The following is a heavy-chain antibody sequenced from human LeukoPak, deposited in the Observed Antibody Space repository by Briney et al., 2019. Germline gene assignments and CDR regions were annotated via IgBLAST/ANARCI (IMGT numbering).Heavy chain of an antibody. D-gene: IGHD6-13*01. J-gene: IGHJ3*02. CDR3: ANAGYSSSWDAFDI. CDR1: GGSISSYY. V-gene: IGHV4-4*09. Sequence: PSETLSLTCTVSGGSISSYYWSWIRQPPGKGLEWIGYIYTSGSTNYNPSLKSRVTIPVDTSKNQFSLKLSSVTAADTAVYYCANAGYSSSWDAFDIWGQGTMVTVSS. CDR2: IYTSGST.